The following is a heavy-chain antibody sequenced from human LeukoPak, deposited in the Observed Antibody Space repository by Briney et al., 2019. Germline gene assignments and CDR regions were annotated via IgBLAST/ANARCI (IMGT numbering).Heavy chain of an antibody. CDR1: GGSFSGYY. CDR2: INHSGSI. V-gene: IGHV4-34*01. J-gene: IGHJ4*02. CDR3: ARARRGYVRLDY. Sequence: KPSETLSLTCAVSGGSFSGYYWTWIRQSPGKGLEWVGEINHSGSINYNPSLTRRVTMSVDTPKNQFSLNLSAATAADTAVYYCARARRGYVRLDYWGQGTLVTVSS. D-gene: IGHD5-12*01.